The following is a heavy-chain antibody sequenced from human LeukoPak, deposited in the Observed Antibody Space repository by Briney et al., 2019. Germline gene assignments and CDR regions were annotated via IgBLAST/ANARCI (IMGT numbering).Heavy chain of an antibody. Sequence: SQILSLTCAISVDTLSSKDAACNWSRQSPSRGLECLGRTYYRSKWYNDYAVSMKGRIDINPDTSKNHFYLRLNPVTPEDTAVYFCAREGVGATMATWGQGTLVTVSS. CDR2: TYYRSKWYN. J-gene: IGHJ5*02. V-gene: IGHV6-1*01. CDR1: VDTLSSKDAA. D-gene: IGHD1-26*01. CDR3: AREGVGATMAT.